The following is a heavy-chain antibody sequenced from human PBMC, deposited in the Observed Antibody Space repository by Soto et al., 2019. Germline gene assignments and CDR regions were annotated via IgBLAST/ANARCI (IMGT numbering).Heavy chain of an antibody. J-gene: IGHJ4*02. D-gene: IGHD2-21*02. Sequence: PSETLSLTCIVSGGSINGYYWHWIRQPPGKGLEWIGFIHYSGATKYSASLNGRLSISVDTSKNQFSLWLNPVTAADTAVYYCARGAYCGTDCFYYFDSWGQGTLVTVSS. V-gene: IGHV4-59*01. CDR1: GGSINGYY. CDR2: IHYSGAT. CDR3: ARGAYCGTDCFYYFDS.